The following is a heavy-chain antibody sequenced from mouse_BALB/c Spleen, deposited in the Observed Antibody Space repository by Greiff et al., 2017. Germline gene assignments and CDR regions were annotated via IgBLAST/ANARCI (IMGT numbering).Heavy chain of an antibody. CDR3: ARDNSYFDY. CDR2: IRNKANGYTT. V-gene: IGHV7-3*02. CDR1: GFTFTDYY. J-gene: IGHJ2*01. Sequence: EVQLVESGGGLVQPGGSLRLSCATSGFTFTDYYMSWVRQPPGKALEWLGFIRNKANGYTTEYSASVKGRFTISRDNSQSILYLQMNTLRAEDSATYYCARDNSYFDYWGQGTTLTVSS.